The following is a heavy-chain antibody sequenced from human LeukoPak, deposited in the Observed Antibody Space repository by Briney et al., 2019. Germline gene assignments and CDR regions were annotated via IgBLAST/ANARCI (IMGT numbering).Heavy chain of an antibody. J-gene: IGHJ4*02. CDR3: ARATFTVTSAGVDY. Sequence: SETLSLTCTVSGGSISSSSYYWGWIRQPPGKGLEWIGSIYYSGSTYYNPSLKSRVTISVDTSKNQFSLKLSSVTAADTAVYYCARATFTVTSAGVDYWGQGTLVTVSS. V-gene: IGHV4-39*07. D-gene: IGHD4-17*01. CDR1: GGSISSSSYY. CDR2: IYYSGST.